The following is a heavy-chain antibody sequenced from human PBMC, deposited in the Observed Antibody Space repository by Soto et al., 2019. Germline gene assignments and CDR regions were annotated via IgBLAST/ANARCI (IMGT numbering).Heavy chain of an antibody. V-gene: IGHV3-23*01. Sequence: EVNLLESGGGLEQPGGSLRLSCGASGFTFRSYTMSWVRQAPGKGLEWVSTISGSGGSAYYADSVKGRITISRDNSKNTRYLQINSLRAEDTAVYYCAKHHMVTTYQLDFWGQGTLVTVSS. J-gene: IGHJ4*02. CDR3: AKHHMVTTYQLDF. CDR1: GFTFRSYT. D-gene: IGHD4-17*01. CDR2: ISGSGGSA.